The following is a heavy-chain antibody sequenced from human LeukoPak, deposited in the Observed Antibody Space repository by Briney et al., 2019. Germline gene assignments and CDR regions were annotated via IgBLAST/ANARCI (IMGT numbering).Heavy chain of an antibody. CDR1: GYDFTFYW. J-gene: IGHJ4*02. D-gene: IGHD7-27*01. CDR2: IYSGESNT. CDR3: ARRSGPDFDY. Sequence: HGDSLKISCEVSGYDFTFYWIGWVRQMPGKGLEWMGIIYSGESNTKYSPSFEGQVTISADKSISTAYLQWSSLKASDTAMYFCARRSGPDFDYWGQGTLVTVSS. V-gene: IGHV5-51*01.